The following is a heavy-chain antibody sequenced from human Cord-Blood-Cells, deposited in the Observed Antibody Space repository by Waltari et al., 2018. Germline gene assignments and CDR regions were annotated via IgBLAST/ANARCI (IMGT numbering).Heavy chain of an antibody. J-gene: IGHJ6*03. CDR3: AREYSSSWYYYYYYMDV. V-gene: IGHV3-21*01. D-gene: IGHD6-13*01. CDR1: GFTFSSHS. CDR2: ISSSSSYI. Sequence: EVQLVESGGGLVKPGGCLRLSCAAPGFTFSSHSMNWVRRAPGKGLEWVSSISSSSSYIYYADSVKGRFTISRDNAKNSLYLQMNSLRAEDTAVYYCAREYSSSWYYYYYYMDVWGKGTTVTVSS.